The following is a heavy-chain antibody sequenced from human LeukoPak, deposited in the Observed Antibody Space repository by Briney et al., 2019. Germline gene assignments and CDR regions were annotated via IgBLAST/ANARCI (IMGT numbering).Heavy chain of an antibody. CDR1: GGSISSGGYS. V-gene: IGHV4-30-2*01. CDR3: ARVNYDFWSGYLGRFDP. Sequence: SQTLSLTCAVSGGSISSGGYSWSWIRQPPGKGLEWIGYIYHSGSTYYNPSLKSRVTISEDRSKNQFSLKLSSVTAADTAVYYCARVNYDFWSGYLGRFDPWGQGTLVTVSS. CDR2: IYHSGST. D-gene: IGHD3-3*01. J-gene: IGHJ5*02.